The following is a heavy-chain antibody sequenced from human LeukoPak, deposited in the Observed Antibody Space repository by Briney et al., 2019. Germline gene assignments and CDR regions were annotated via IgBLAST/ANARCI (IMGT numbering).Heavy chain of an antibody. Sequence: GGSLRLSCAASGFTFSSYAMSWVRQAPGKGLEWVSAISGSGCSTYYADSVKGRFTISRDNSKNTLYLQMNSLRAEDTAVYYCAKDTDYDSSGYYDYWGQGTLVTVSS. V-gene: IGHV3-23*01. CDR3: AKDTDYDSSGYYDY. CDR1: GFTFSSYA. CDR2: ISGSGCST. D-gene: IGHD3-22*01. J-gene: IGHJ4*02.